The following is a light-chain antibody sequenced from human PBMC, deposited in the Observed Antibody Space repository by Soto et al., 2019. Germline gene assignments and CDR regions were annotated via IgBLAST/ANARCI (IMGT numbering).Light chain of an antibody. CDR2: GAS. CDR1: QSVGTN. J-gene: IGKJ1*01. Sequence: EIEMTQSPATLTLSPGERATLSCRASQSVGTNLAWYQQKPGQAPRLLIFGASTRATGVPARISGSGSGTDFTLTISSLQSEDFAMYYCQQYNNWQETFGQGTEVEIK. CDR3: QQYNNWQET. V-gene: IGKV3-15*01.